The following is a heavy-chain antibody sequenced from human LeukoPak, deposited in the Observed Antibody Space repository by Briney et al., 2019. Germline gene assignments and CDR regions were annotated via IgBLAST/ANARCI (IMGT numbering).Heavy chain of an antibody. D-gene: IGHD3-22*01. Sequence: SQTLSLTCAVSGGSISSGGYSWSWIRQPPGKGLEWIVYIYHSGSTYYNPSLKSRVTISVDRSKNQFSLKLSSVTAADTAVYYCARPYYYDSRIDPWGQGILVTVSS. CDR1: GGSISSGGYS. J-gene: IGHJ5*02. V-gene: IGHV4-30-2*01. CDR2: IYHSGST. CDR3: ARPYYYDSRIDP.